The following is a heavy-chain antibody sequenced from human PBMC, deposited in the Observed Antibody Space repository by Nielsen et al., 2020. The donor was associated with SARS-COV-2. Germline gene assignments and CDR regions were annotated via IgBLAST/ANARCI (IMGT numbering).Heavy chain of an antibody. CDR3: ATGRTDSGSYPIDAFDI. CDR2: IYYSGST. J-gene: IGHJ3*02. Sequence: SETLSLTCTVSGGSISSYYWSWIRQPPGKGLEWIGYIYYSGSTNYNPSLKSRVTISVDTSKNQFSLKLSSVTAADTAVYYCATGRTDSGSYPIDAFDIWGQGTMVTVSS. CDR1: GGSISSYY. D-gene: IGHD1-26*01. V-gene: IGHV4-59*01.